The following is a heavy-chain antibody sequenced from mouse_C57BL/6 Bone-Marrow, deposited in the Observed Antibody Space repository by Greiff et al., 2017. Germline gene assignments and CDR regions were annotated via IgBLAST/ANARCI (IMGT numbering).Heavy chain of an antibody. V-gene: IGHV1-53*01. CDR2: INPTNGGT. Sequence: VQLQQPGTELVKPGASVKLSCKASGYTFTSYWMYWVKQRPGQGLEWIGIINPTNGGTNYNEKFKSKAPLTVDKSSSTAYMQLSSLTSEDSAVXYCARDGYCTMDYWGQGTSVTVSA. CDR3: ARDGYCTMDY. CDR1: GYTFTSYW. J-gene: IGHJ4*01.